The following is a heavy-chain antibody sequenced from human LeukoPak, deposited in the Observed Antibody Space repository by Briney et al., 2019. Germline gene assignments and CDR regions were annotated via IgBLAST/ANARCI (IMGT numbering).Heavy chain of an antibody. CDR2: ISSSSSYI. CDR1: GFTFSSYA. J-gene: IGHJ6*02. D-gene: IGHD6-13*01. Sequence: GGSLRLSCAASGFTFSSYAMSWVRQAPGKGLEWVSSISSSSSYIYYADSVKGRFTISRDNAKNSLYLQMNSLRAEDTAVYYCARSGSDYYYGMDVWGQGTTVTVSS. CDR3: ARSGSDYYYGMDV. V-gene: IGHV3-21*01.